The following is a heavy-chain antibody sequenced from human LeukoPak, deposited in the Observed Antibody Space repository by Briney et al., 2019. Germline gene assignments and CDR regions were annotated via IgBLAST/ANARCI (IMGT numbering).Heavy chain of an antibody. CDR2: INPNSGGT. D-gene: IGHD6-19*01. Sequence: GASVKVPCKASGYTFTGYYMHWVRQAPGQGLEWMGWINPNSGGTNYAQKFQGRVTMTRDTSISTAYMELSRLRSDDTAVYYCAREARIAVAGTLAWFDPWGQGTLVTVSS. J-gene: IGHJ5*02. V-gene: IGHV1-2*02. CDR3: AREARIAVAGTLAWFDP. CDR1: GYTFTGYY.